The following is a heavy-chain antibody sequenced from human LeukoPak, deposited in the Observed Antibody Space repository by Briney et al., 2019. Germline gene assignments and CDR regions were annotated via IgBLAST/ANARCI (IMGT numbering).Heavy chain of an antibody. CDR2: IYYSGST. Sequence: SETLSLTCTVSGGSISGSSYYWGWIRQPPGKGLEWIGTIYYSGSTYYNPSLKSRVTISVDTSKNQFSLKLSSVTAADTAVYYCARQLGFRRFDDYWGQGTLVTVSS. V-gene: IGHV4-39*01. D-gene: IGHD7-27*01. CDR3: ARQLGFRRFDDY. J-gene: IGHJ4*02. CDR1: GGSISGSSYY.